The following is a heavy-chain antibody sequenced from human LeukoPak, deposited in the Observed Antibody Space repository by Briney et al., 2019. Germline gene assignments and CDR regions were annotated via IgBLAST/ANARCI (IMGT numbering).Heavy chain of an antibody. CDR2: IYHGGST. J-gene: IGHJ3*02. CDR1: CDSISSYY. Sequence: SETLSLTCTVSCDSISSYYWNWIRQPPGKGLEWIGTIYHGGSTYYNPSLESRVTISLDTSKNHFSLNLTSVTAADTAMYYCARVAERTWLPYDAAFDIWGLGTMVTVSS. CDR3: ARVAERTWLPYDAAFDI. V-gene: IGHV4-38-2*02. D-gene: IGHD3-9*01.